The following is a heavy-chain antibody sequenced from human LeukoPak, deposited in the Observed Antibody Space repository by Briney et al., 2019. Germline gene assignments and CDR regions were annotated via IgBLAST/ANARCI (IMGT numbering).Heavy chain of an antibody. CDR2: INHSGST. V-gene: IGHV4-34*01. J-gene: IGHJ4*02. CDR1: GGSFSGYY. Sequence: ASETLSLTCAVYGGSFSGYYWNWIRQPPGKGREWIGEINHSGSTNYNPSLKSRVTISVDTSKNQFSLKLSSVTAADTAVYYCARGGATMVRGVHGYWGQGTLVTVSS. D-gene: IGHD3-10*01. CDR3: ARGGATMVRGVHGY.